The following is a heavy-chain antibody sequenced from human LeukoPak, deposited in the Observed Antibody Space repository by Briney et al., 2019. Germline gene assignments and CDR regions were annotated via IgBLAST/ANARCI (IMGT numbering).Heavy chain of an antibody. J-gene: IGHJ6*02. Sequence: VASVKVSCKASGYTFISYYMHWVRQAPGQGLQWMGIINPSGGSTTYAQKFQGRVTMTRDTSTSTVYMDLSSLRSEDTAVYYCARGHGDYKFGMDVWGQGTTVTVSS. CDR2: INPSGGST. CDR1: GYTFISYY. D-gene: IGHD4-17*01. V-gene: IGHV1-46*01. CDR3: ARGHGDYKFGMDV.